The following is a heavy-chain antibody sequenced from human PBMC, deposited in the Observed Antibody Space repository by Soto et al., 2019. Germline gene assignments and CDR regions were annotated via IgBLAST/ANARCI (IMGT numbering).Heavy chain of an antibody. J-gene: IGHJ4*02. Sequence: QVHLVQSGAEVKKPGASVKVSCKGSGYDFTTYGITWVRQAPGQGLEWMAWISAHNGNTDYAQKLHGRVTVTRDTSTSTAYMYLRSLRSDFTPVYYCSRRRYPDYWGQGALVTVSS. CDR2: ISAHNGNT. CDR3: SRRRYPDY. CDR1: GYDFTTYG. D-gene: IGHD1-1*01. V-gene: IGHV1-18*01.